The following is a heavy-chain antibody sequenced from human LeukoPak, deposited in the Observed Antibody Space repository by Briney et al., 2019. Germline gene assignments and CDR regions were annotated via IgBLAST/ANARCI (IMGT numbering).Heavy chain of an antibody. CDR1: GGTISSHY. V-gene: IGHV4-59*11. Sequence: SETLSLTCTVSGGTISSHYWSWIRQPPGKGLEWIGYIYYSGSTNYNPSLKSRVTISVDTSKNQFSLKLSSVTAADTAVYYCARAGIVATSFFDYWGQGTLVTVSS. CDR3: ARAGIVATSFFDY. J-gene: IGHJ4*02. D-gene: IGHD5-12*01. CDR2: IYYSGST.